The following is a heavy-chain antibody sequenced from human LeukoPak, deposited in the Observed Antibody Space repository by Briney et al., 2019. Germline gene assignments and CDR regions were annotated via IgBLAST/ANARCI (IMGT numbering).Heavy chain of an antibody. Sequence: SVKVSCKASGGTFSSYAISWVRQAPGQGLEWMGGIIPIFGTANYAQKFQGRVTITADESTSTAYMELSSLRSEDTAVHYCARVPGEWELLGGYYFDYWGQGTLVTVSS. CDR1: GGTFSSYA. D-gene: IGHD1-26*01. V-gene: IGHV1-69*13. J-gene: IGHJ4*02. CDR3: ARVPGEWELLGGYYFDY. CDR2: IIPIFGTA.